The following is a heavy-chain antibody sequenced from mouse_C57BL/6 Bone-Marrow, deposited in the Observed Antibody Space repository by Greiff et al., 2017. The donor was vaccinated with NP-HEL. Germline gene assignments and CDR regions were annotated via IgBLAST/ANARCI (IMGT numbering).Heavy chain of an antibody. CDR2: IWTGGGT. V-gene: IGHV2-9-1*01. D-gene: IGHD1-1*01. J-gene: IGHJ3*01. Sequence: QVQLKESGPGLVAPSQSLSITCTVSGFSLTSYAISWVRQPPGKGLEWLGVIWTGGGTHYNSALKSRLSISKDNSKSQVFLKMNSLQTDDTARYYCARGGYYGPWFAYWGQGTLVTVSA. CDR3: ARGGYYGPWFAY. CDR1: GFSLTSYA.